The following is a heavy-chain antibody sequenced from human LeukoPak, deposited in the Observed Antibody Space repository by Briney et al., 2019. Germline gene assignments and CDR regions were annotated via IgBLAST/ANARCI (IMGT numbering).Heavy chain of an antibody. J-gene: IGHJ4*02. V-gene: IGHV3-30*18. CDR1: GFTFSNYG. CDR2: ISYDGSNK. CDR3: AKGPPYSSAQYIDY. D-gene: IGHD6-25*01. Sequence: GRSLRLSCAASGFTFSNYGMHWVRQAPGKGLEWVAVISYDGSNKYYADSVKGRFTISRDNSKNTLYLQMNSLRAEDTALYYCAKGPPYSSAQYIDYWGQGTLVTVSS.